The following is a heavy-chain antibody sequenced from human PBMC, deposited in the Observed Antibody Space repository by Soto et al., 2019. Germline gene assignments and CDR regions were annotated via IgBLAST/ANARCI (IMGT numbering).Heavy chain of an antibody. CDR3: AKAGDILTGYLHYFDY. J-gene: IGHJ4*02. D-gene: IGHD3-9*01. CDR1: GFTFSSYA. V-gene: IGHV3-23*01. CDR2: ISGSGGST. Sequence: GGSLRLSCAASGFTFSSYAMSWVRQAPGKGLEWVSAISGSGGSTYYADSVKGRFTISRDNSKNTLYLQMNSLRAEDTAVYYCAKAGDILTGYLHYFDYWGQGTLVTVSS.